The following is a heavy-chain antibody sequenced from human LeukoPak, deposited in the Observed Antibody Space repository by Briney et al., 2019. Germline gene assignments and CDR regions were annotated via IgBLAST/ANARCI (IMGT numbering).Heavy chain of an antibody. Sequence: SETLSLTCAVYGGSFSGYYWSWIRQPPGKGLEWIGEINHSGSTNYNPSLKSRVTISVDTSKNQFSLKLSSVTAADTAVYYRARKGITIFGVVKGLDYWGQGTLVTVSS. J-gene: IGHJ4*02. V-gene: IGHV4-34*01. CDR3: ARKGITIFGVVKGLDY. CDR2: INHSGST. D-gene: IGHD3-3*01. CDR1: GGSFSGYY.